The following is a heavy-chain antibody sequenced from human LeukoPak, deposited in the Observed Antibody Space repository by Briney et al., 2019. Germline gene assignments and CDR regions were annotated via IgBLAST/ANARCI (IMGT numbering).Heavy chain of an antibody. CDR3: AKDNDFWSGYTFDY. D-gene: IGHD3-3*01. CDR2: ISGSGGST. J-gene: IGHJ4*02. Sequence: GSLRLSCAASGFTFSNYAMSWVRLAPGKGLEWVSVISGSGGSTYYADSVKGRSTISRDNSKNTLYLQMSSLRAEDTAVYYCAKDNDFWSGYTFDYWGQGTLVTVSS. CDR1: GFTFSNYA. V-gene: IGHV3-23*01.